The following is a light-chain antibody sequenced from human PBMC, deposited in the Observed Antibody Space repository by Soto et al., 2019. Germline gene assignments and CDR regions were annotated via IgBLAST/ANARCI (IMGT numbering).Light chain of an antibody. CDR2: AAY. CDR1: QSVSSSY. Sequence: MSQAPATMSLSPVERSTLSCRASQSVSSSYLAWYQQKPGQANRLIIYAAYSRATGITDRFSGGGSGTDFTLTISRMEPEDFAVYYCKKCGSSQWKFGKGHKVGIK. J-gene: IGKJ1*01. V-gene: IGKV3-20*01. CDR3: KKCGSSQWK.